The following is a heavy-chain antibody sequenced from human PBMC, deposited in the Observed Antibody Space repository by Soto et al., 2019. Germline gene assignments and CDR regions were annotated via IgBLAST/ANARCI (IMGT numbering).Heavy chain of an antibody. D-gene: IGHD1-1*01. J-gene: IGHJ4*02. Sequence: QVQLQESGPGLVKPSQPLSLTCTVSGGSISSGAYYWGWIRQHPGKGLEWIGYIYYSGSTDSNPDLKSRVAMSVDKSKNQFSLKLSSVTAAATAVYYCAAVRQHDVDLWGQGTRVTVSP. CDR2: IYYSGST. CDR1: GGSISSGAYY. V-gene: IGHV4-31*03. CDR3: AAVRQHDVDL.